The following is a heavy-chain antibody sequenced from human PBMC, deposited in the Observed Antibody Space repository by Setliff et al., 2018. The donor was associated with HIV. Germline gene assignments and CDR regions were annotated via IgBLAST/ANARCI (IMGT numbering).Heavy chain of an antibody. V-gene: IGHV4-39*01. Sequence: SETLSLTCTVSGGSISRRDYCWGWIRQPPGKGLEWIGSGYYTWNTYYNPSLKSRVTESVDTSKNQFSLKLSSVTAADTAVYYCARHSIAVVIGVPERDDAFDIWGHGTMVTVSS. CDR2: GYYTWNT. CDR3: ARHSIAVVIGVPERDDAFDI. D-gene: IGHD2-21*01. CDR1: GGSISRRDYC. J-gene: IGHJ3*02.